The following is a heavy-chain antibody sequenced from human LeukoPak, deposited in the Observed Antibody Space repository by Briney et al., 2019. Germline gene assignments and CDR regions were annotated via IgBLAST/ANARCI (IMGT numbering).Heavy chain of an antibody. J-gene: IGHJ3*02. CDR3: AKFGDYGDYVDAFDI. CDR2: IYSGGST. V-gene: IGHV3-53*01. D-gene: IGHD4-17*01. Sequence: GGSLRLSCAASGFTVSSNYMSWVRQAPGKGLEWVSVIYSGGSTYYADSVKGRFTISRDNSKNTLYLQMNSLRAEDTAVYYCAKFGDYGDYVDAFDIWGQGTMVTVSS. CDR1: GFTVSSNY.